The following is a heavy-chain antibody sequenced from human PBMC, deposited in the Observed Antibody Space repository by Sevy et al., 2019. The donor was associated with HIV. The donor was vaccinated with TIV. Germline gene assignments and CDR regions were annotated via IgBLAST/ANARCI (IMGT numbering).Heavy chain of an antibody. CDR1: GGTFSSYA. J-gene: IGHJ4*02. Sequence: ASVKVSCKASGGTFSSYAISWVRQAPGQGLEWMGGIIPIFGTANYAQKFQGRVTITADESTSTAYMELSSLRSEDTAVYYCARAPYYYDSSGYLFDYWGQGTLVTVSS. CDR2: IIPIFGTA. D-gene: IGHD3-22*01. CDR3: ARAPYYYDSSGYLFDY. V-gene: IGHV1-69*13.